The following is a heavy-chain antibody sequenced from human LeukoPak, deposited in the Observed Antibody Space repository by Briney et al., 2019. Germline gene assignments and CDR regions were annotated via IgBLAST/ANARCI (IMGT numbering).Heavy chain of an antibody. CDR1: GYSFTNYW. D-gene: IGHD2-15*01. CDR3: ARSGRLGYCSGGSCFRWDY. Sequence: GESLKISCKVSGYSFTNYWIGWVRQMPGKGLEWMGIIYPDDSDTKYSPSFQGQVTISADKSISPAYLQWSSLKASDTAMYYCARSGRLGYCSGGSCFRWDYWGQGTLVTVSS. V-gene: IGHV5-51*01. CDR2: IYPDDSDT. J-gene: IGHJ4*02.